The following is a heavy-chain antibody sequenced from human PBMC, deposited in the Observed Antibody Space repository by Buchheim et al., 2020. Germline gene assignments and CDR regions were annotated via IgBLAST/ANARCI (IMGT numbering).Heavy chain of an antibody. Sequence: QVQLVQSGAEVKKPGASVKLSCKASGYTFTNYSIHWVRQAPGQGLEWMGVINPSGGTTTYAQKFQGRVTMTRETSTSTVYMELSSLRSGDTAVYYCARMNSFDYWGQGTL. CDR1: GYTFTNYS. CDR3: ARMNSFDY. V-gene: IGHV1-46*01. CDR2: INPSGGTT. J-gene: IGHJ4*02.